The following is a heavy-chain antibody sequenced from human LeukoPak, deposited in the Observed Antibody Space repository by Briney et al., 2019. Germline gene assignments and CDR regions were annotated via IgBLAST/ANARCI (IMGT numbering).Heavy chain of an antibody. V-gene: IGHV4-30-4*01. CDR2: IYYSGST. CDR1: GGSISSYY. Sequence: PSETLSLTCTVSGGSISSYYWSWIRQPPGKGLEWIGYIYYSGSTYYNPSLKSRVTISVDTSKNQFSLKLSSVTAADTAVYYCAREGSGYSQDGGLVYYFDYWGQGTLVTVSS. CDR3: AREGSGYSQDGGLVYYFDY. J-gene: IGHJ4*02. D-gene: IGHD5-18*01.